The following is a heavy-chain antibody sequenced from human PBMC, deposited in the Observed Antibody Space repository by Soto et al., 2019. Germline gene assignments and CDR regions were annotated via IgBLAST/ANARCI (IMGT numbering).Heavy chain of an antibody. V-gene: IGHV4-39*01. CDR1: GDSINSDSDY. D-gene: IGHD3-9*01. J-gene: IGHJ4*02. CDR3: ARLEGLATISYYFDY. CDR2: IYYRGNT. Sequence: QLQLQESGPGLVKPSETLSLTCSVSGDSINSDSDYWGWIRQPPGKGLEWIGSIYYRGNTYYNPSLKTRVTISLDKAKSQFSLKLNSVTAADSAVYFCARLEGLATISYYFDYWGQGTLVTVSS.